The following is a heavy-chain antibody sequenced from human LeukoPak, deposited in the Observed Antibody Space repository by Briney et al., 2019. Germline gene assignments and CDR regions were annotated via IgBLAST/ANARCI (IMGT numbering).Heavy chain of an antibody. D-gene: IGHD3-22*01. CDR1: EFTFSRYW. CDR2: ISSSSSYI. V-gene: IGHV3-21*01. CDR3: ARSLPHSSGYYYPIDY. J-gene: IGHJ4*02. Sequence: GGSLRLSCAASEFTFSRYWMSWVRQAPGKGLEWVSSISSSSSYIYYADSVKGRFTISRDNAKNSLYLQMNSLRAEDAAVYYCARSLPHSSGYYYPIDYWGQGTLVTVSS.